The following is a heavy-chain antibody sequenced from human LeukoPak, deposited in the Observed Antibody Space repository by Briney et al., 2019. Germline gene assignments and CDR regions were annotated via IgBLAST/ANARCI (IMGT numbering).Heavy chain of an antibody. J-gene: IGHJ4*02. CDR3: ARDASRGGY. CDR2: IYSGGST. Sequence: GGSLRLSCAASGFTFSSYSMNWVRQAPGKGLEWVSVIYSGGSTYYADSVKGRFTISRDNSRNTLYLQMNSLRAEDTAVYYCARDASRGGYWGQGTLVTVSS. V-gene: IGHV3-66*01. D-gene: IGHD3-16*01. CDR1: GFTFSSYS.